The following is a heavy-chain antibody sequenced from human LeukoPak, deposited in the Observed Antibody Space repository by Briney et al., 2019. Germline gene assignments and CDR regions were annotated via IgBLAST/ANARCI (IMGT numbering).Heavy chain of an antibody. D-gene: IGHD3-10*01. V-gene: IGHV3-30-3*01. J-gene: IGHJ4*02. Sequence: GGSLGLSCAASGFTFRNYVTHWVRQAPGKGLEWVAVTSSDLNVKLYADSVKGRFTISRDNSRSTLYLQMNSLRPEDTAIYYCAREGYYGSGSPPSLYFDYWGQGTLVTVSS. CDR3: AREGYYGSGSPPSLYFDY. CDR2: TSSDLNVK. CDR1: GFTFRNYV.